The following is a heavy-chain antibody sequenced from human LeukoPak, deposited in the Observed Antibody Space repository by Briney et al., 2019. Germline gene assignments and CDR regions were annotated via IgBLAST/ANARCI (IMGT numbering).Heavy chain of an antibody. CDR3: ARDLVVVPAAMDY. CDR1: GFSFRIFG. V-gene: IGHV3-30*03. Sequence: PGRSLRLSCAASGFSFRIFGMHWVRQAPGKGLEWVAVISYDGSNKYYADSVKGRFTISRDNSKNTLYLQMNSLRAEDTAVYYCARDLVVVPAAMDYWGQGTLVTVSS. D-gene: IGHD2-2*01. CDR2: ISYDGSNK. J-gene: IGHJ4*02.